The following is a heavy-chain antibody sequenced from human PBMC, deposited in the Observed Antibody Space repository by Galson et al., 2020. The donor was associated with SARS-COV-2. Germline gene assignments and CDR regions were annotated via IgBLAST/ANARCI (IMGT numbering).Heavy chain of an antibody. D-gene: IGHD5-12*01. CDR2: ISAYNGNT. Sequence: ASVKVSCKASGYTFTSYGISWVRQAPGQGLEWMGWISAYNGNTNYAQKLQGRVTMTTDTSTSTAYMELRSLRSDDTAVYYCARDIVATTTTRPKGMDVWGQGTTVTVSS. V-gene: IGHV1-18*04. CDR3: ARDIVATTTTRPKGMDV. J-gene: IGHJ6*02. CDR1: GYTFTSYG.